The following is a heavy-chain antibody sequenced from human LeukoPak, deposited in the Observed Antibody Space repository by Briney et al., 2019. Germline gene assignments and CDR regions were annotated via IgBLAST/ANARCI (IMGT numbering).Heavy chain of an antibody. D-gene: IGHD1-1*01. J-gene: IGHJ4*02. CDR2: ISWNSGSI. CDR1: GFTFDDYA. CDR3: AKDTTGTSPGYYFDY. V-gene: IGHV3-9*01. Sequence: GRSLRLSCAASGFTFDDYAMHWVRHAPGKGLEWVSGISWNSGSIGYADSVKGRFTISRDNAKNSLYLQMNSLRAEDTALYYCAKDTTGTSPGYYFDYWGQGTLVTVSS.